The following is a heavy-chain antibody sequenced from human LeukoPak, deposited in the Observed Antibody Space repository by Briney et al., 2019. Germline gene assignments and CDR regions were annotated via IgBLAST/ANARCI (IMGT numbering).Heavy chain of an antibody. Sequence: GASVKVSCKTSGDTFNNFAITWVRQAHGQGLEWMGRIIPILGIANYAQKFQGRVTITADKSTSTAYMELSSLRSEDTAVYYCARVQPPTTVTTPRYYYSDYWGQGTLVTVSS. D-gene: IGHD4-17*01. J-gene: IGHJ4*02. CDR2: IIPILGIA. V-gene: IGHV1-69*04. CDR1: GDTFNNFA. CDR3: ARVQPPTTVTTPRYYYSDY.